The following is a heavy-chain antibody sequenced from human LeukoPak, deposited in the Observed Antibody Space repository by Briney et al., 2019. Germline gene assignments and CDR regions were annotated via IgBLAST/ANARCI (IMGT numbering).Heavy chain of an antibody. Sequence: ASETPSLTCAVSGGSISSGGYSWSWIRQPPGKGLEWIGYIYDSGSTYYNPSLKSRVTMSVDRSKNQFSLKLSSVTAADTAVYYCARGGYYSNWFDPWGQGTLVTVSS. J-gene: IGHJ5*02. CDR2: IYDSGST. CDR3: ARGGYYSNWFDP. V-gene: IGHV4-30-2*01. D-gene: IGHD3-3*01. CDR1: GGSISSGGYS.